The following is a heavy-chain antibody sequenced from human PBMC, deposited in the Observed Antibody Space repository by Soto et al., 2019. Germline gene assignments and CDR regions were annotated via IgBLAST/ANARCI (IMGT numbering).Heavy chain of an antibody. CDR3: ARDDVVLVPAAIGKPSYYYGMDV. CDR2: IIPKFGTP. V-gene: IGHV1-69*12. CDR1: GGTFSSYS. Sequence: QVQLVQSGAEVKKPGSSVKVSCKASGGTFSSYSINWVRQAPGQGLEWMGGIIPKFGTPNYAQKFQGRVTITEDEPTRTAYMELSSLRSEDTAVYYCARDDVVLVPAAIGKPSYYYGMDVWGQGTTVTVSS. D-gene: IGHD2-2*01. J-gene: IGHJ6*02.